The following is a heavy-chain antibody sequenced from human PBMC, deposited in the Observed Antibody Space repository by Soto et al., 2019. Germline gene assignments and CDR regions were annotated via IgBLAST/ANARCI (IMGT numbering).Heavy chain of an antibody. D-gene: IGHD5-12*01. CDR3: ARDLGSGYDPGDY. J-gene: IGHJ4*02. CDR2: IIPTIGTT. CDR1: GDTFTIFA. Sequence: QVQLVQSGAEVKKPGSSVKVSCKASGDTFTIFAISWVRQAPGQGLEWMGGIIPTIGTTNYAQRFQGRITMTGDESTGTAYMEWSSLKSEDTAVYYCARDLGSGYDPGDYWGQGTLVTVSS. V-gene: IGHV1-69*12.